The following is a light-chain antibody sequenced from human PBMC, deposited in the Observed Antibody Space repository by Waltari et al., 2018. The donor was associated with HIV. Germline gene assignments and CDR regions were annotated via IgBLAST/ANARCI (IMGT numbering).Light chain of an antibody. Sequence: DIVMTQSPDSLAVSLGERATINCTSSQSVLYRSDNKTYLAWYQHKPGQPPKLLISWTSARESGVPDRFSGSGSGANFTLTIRSLQAEDVAVYYCQQFYGFPWTFGQGTKVEIK. CDR2: WTS. CDR1: QSVLYRSDNKTY. V-gene: IGKV4-1*01. CDR3: QQFYGFPWT. J-gene: IGKJ1*01.